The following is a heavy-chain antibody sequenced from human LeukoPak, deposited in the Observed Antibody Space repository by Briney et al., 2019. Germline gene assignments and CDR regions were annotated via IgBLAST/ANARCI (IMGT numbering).Heavy chain of an antibody. D-gene: IGHD6-19*01. CDR1: GFTFNTYP. CDR3: ATSSGWYPKYFDY. J-gene: IGHJ4*02. V-gene: IGHV3-23*01. CDR2: IGGSGGDT. Sequence: GGSLRLSCAASGFTFNTYPMSGVRQAPGKGLEGVSVIGGSGGDTYYADSVKGRFTISRDNSKNTLYLQMNSLRAEDTAVYYCATSSGWYPKYFDYWGQGTLVTVSS.